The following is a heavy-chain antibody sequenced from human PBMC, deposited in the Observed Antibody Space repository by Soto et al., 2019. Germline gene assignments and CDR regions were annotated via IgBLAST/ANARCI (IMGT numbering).Heavy chain of an antibody. V-gene: IGHV3-73*01. D-gene: IGHD3-10*01. J-gene: IGHJ6*02. CDR2: IRSKANSYAT. CDR3: TRLQYGSGWRGYYYYGMDV. Sequence: SGFTFSGSAMHWVRQASGKGLEWVGRIRSKANSYATAYAASVKGRFTISRDDSKNTAYLQMNSLKTEDTAVYYCTRLQYGSGWRGYYYYGMDVWGQGTTVTVSS. CDR1: GFTFSGSA.